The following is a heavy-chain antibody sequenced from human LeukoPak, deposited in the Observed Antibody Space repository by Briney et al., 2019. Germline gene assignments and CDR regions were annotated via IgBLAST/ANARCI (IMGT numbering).Heavy chain of an antibody. Sequence: GGSLRLSCAASGFTFSSYAMSWVRQAPGKGLEWVSSISGSGGSTYYADSVKGRFTISRDNSKNTLFLQMNSLTAEDTAIYHCTRDWGSSDWYNWFDPWGQGTLVTVSS. CDR2: ISGSGGST. CDR1: GFTFSSYA. V-gene: IGHV3-23*01. J-gene: IGHJ5*02. D-gene: IGHD6-19*01. CDR3: TRDWGSSDWYNWFDP.